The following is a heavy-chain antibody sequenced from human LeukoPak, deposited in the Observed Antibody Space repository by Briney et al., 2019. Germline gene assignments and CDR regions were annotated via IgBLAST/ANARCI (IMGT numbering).Heavy chain of an antibody. CDR3: AREPRFGGNWFDP. CDR2: IIPIFGTA. D-gene: IGHD3-10*01. V-gene: IGHV1-69*05. J-gene: IGHJ5*02. CDR1: GGTFISYA. Sequence: SVTDSCKASGGTFISYAISWVRQAPGQGLEWMGRIIPIFGTANYAQKFQGRVTITTDESTSTAYMELSSLRSEDTAVYYCAREPRFGGNWFDPWGQGTLVTVSS.